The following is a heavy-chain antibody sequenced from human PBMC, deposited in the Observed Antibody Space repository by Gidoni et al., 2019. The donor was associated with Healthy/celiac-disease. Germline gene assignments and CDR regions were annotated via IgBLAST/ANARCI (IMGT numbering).Heavy chain of an antibody. V-gene: IGHV3-11*05. D-gene: IGHD3-10*01. CDR1: GFTFSDYY. J-gene: IGHJ5*02. CDR3: ARDADGSGSIDP. CDR2: MSSSSSYT. Sequence: QVQLVESGGGLVKPGGSLRLSCAASGFTFSDYYMSWIRQAPGKGREWVSYMSSSSSYTNYADSVKGRFTISRDNAKNSLYLQMNSLRAEDTAVYYCARDADGSGSIDPWGQGTLVTVSS.